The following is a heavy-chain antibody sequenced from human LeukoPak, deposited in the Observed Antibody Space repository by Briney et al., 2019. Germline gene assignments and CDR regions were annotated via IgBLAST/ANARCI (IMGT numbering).Heavy chain of an antibody. CDR2: ITASGTAM. D-gene: IGHD1-26*01. CDR3: ASSGSYRFDY. CDR1: GFTFRSYS. V-gene: IGHV3-48*02. Sequence: GSLKLSCSASGFTFRSYSINWVRQAPGKGLEWVSHITASGTAMFYADSVKGRFTISRDNAKNSLYLQMNSPRDEDTAVYYCASSGSYRFDYWGQGTLVTVSS. J-gene: IGHJ4*02.